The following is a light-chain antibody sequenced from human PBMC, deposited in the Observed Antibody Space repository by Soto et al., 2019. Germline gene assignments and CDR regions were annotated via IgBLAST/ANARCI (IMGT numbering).Light chain of an antibody. Sequence: EIVLTQSPGTLSLSPGERATLSCGASQSVSSYLAWYQQKPGQAPRLLISGASSRATGIPDRLSGSGSGTDFTLTISRLEPEDFAVYYCQQYGSSPGTFGGGTKVEIK. CDR3: QQYGSSPGT. CDR1: QSVSSY. CDR2: GAS. V-gene: IGKV3-20*01. J-gene: IGKJ4*01.